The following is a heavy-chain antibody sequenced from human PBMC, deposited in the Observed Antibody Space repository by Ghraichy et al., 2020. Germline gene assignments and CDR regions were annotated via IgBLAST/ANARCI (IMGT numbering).Heavy chain of an antibody. Sequence: SETLSLTCAVYGGSFSGYYWSWIRQPPGKGLEWIGEINHSGSTNYNPSLKSRVTISVDTSKNQFSLKLSSVTAADTAVYYCARGRDRGRGSYLRPFVDYWGQGTLVTVSS. CDR1: GGSFSGYY. CDR3: ARGRDRGRGSYLRPFVDY. J-gene: IGHJ4*02. V-gene: IGHV4-34*01. CDR2: INHSGST. D-gene: IGHD1-26*01.